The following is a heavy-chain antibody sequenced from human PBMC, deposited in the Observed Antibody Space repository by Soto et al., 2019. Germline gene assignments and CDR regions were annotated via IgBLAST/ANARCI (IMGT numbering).Heavy chain of an antibody. CDR2: IYYSGST. CDR3: ARDLGGPPNCHYGMDV. Sequence: PSQTLCDPGTVSGDSISTYCWSWIRQPPRKGLECIGYIYYSGSTNYNPSLRSRVTISLDTSKNQFSLRLSSVTAADTAVYYCARDLGGPPNCHYGMDVWGQGTTVPV. CDR1: GDSISTYC. D-gene: IGHD1-1*01. J-gene: IGHJ6*02. V-gene: IGHV4-59*01.